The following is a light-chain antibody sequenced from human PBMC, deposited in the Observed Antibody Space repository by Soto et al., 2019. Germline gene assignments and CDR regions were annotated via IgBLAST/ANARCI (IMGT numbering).Light chain of an antibody. CDR1: QSISTW. CDR2: TAS. J-gene: IGKJ5*01. Sequence: MTKTPSSVSSSVGDRVTITCRASQSISTWLAWYQQKPGKAPNLLIYTASNLQTGVPSRFSGSGSGTHFTLTISSLQPEDFGTYYCQQTASFSCTFGQGTWLELK. V-gene: IGKV1-12*01. CDR3: QQTASFSCT.